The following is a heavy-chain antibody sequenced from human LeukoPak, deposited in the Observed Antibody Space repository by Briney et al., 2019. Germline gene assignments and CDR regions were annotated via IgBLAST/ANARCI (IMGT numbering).Heavy chain of an antibody. V-gene: IGHV1-18*01. Sequence: ASVKVSCKASGYTFTSYGISWVRQAPGQGLEWMGWISAYNGNTNYAQKHQGRVTMTTDTSTSTAYMELRSLRSDDTAVYYCARDLIRAAAGTPSTFDYWGQGTLVTVSS. D-gene: IGHD6-13*01. CDR3: ARDLIRAAAGTPSTFDY. CDR2: ISAYNGNT. J-gene: IGHJ4*02. CDR1: GYTFTSYG.